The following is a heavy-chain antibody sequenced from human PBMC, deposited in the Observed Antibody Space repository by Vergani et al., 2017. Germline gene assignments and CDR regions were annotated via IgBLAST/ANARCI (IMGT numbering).Heavy chain of an antibody. Sequence: QVQLVESGGGVVQPGRSLRLSCTVSGITFSDYTFHWVRPAPGKGLEWVEVISYDGSNKYYAASVRGRFTISRDDSKNTLYLQMNCLTTEDPAMYYWSKGGPNLGSGGLYFCFHYWGQGTRVTVSS. J-gene: IGHJ4*02. CDR1: GITFSDYT. V-gene: IGHV3-30-3*01. D-gene: IGHD3-10*01. CDR2: ISYDGSNK. CDR3: SKGGPNLGSGGLYFCFHY.